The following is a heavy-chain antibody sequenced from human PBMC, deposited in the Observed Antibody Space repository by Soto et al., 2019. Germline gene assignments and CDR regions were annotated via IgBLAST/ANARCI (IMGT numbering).Heavy chain of an antibody. CDR2: IIPIFGTA. V-gene: IGHV1-69*12. CDR3: ARDPWIAAAGTGEDY. J-gene: IGHJ4*02. CDR1: GGTFSSYA. Sequence: QVQLVQSGAEVKKPGSSVKVSCKASGGTFSSYAISWVRQAPGQGLEWMGGIIPIFGTANYAQKFQGRVTITAVESMSRAYMELSSLRSEVTAVYYCARDPWIAAAGTGEDYWGQGTLVSVSS. D-gene: IGHD6-13*01.